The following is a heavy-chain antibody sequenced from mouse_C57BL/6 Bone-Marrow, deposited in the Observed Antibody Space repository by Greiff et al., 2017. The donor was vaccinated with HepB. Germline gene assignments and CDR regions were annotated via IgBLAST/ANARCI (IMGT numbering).Heavy chain of an antibody. J-gene: IGHJ3*01. Sequence: QVQLKQSGAELVKPGASVKLSCKASGYTFTSYWMQWVKQRPGQGLEWIGEIDPSDSYTNYNQKFKGKATLTVDTSSSTAYMQLSSLTSEDSAVYYCARGGTYWGQGTLVTVSA. CDR1: GYTFTSYW. CDR2: IDPSDSYT. CDR3: ARGGTY. V-gene: IGHV1-50*01.